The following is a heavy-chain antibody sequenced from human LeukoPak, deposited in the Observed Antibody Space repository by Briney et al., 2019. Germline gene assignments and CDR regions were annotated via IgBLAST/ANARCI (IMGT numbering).Heavy chain of an antibody. Sequence: ASVKVSCKVSGYTLTELSMHWVRQAPGKGLEWMGGFDPEDGETIYAQKFQGRVTMTEDTSTDTAYMELSSLRSEDTAVYYCATGHYGSGSYWFDPWGQGTLVTVSS. CDR3: ATGHYGSGSYWFDP. J-gene: IGHJ5*02. V-gene: IGHV1-24*01. CDR2: FDPEDGET. CDR1: GYTLTELS. D-gene: IGHD3-10*01.